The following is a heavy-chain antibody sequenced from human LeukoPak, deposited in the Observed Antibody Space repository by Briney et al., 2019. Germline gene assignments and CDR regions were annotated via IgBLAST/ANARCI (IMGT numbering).Heavy chain of an antibody. J-gene: IGHJ4*02. CDR2: INHSGST. CDR1: GGSFSGYY. Sequence: KPSETLSLTCAVYGGSFSGYYWSWIRQPPGKGLEWIGEINHSGSTNYNPSLKSRVTISVDTSKNQFSLKLSSVTAADTAVYYCARASSGDSYGAFDYWGQGTLVTVSS. CDR3: ARASSGDSYGAFDY. V-gene: IGHV4-34*01. D-gene: IGHD5-18*01.